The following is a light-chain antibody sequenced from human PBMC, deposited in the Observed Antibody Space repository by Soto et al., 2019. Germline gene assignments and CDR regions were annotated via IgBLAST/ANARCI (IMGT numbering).Light chain of an antibody. J-gene: IGKJ2*01. CDR3: QRYNDWPEYT. V-gene: IGKV3-15*01. CDR1: QSVGHS. Sequence: EMVMTQSPATLPVSPGEGVTLSCRVSQSVGHSLAWYQQKPGQPPRILIYGASTRVTGVPPRFSGSGSGTEFTLTITSLQSEDFALYYCQRYNDWPEYTFGQGTRLEIK. CDR2: GAS.